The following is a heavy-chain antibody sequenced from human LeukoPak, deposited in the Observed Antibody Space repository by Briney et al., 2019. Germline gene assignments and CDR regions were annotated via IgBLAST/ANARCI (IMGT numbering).Heavy chain of an antibody. D-gene: IGHD3-22*01. CDR2: IYTSGST. J-gene: IGHJ4*02. V-gene: IGHV4-61*02. CDR3: AREVAYDSSGYYYNY. Sequence: PSQTLSLICTVSGGSISSCSYYWSWIRQPAGKGLEWIGRIYTSGSTNYNPSLKSRDTISVDTTKNQFSLKPSSVTAADTAVYYCAREVAYDSSGYYYNYWGQGTLVTVSS. CDR1: GGSISSCSYY.